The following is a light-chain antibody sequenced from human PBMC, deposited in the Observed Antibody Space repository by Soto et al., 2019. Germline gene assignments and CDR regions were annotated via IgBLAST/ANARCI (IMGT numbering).Light chain of an antibody. J-gene: IGLJ3*02. CDR3: SSFTSSSTQV. Sequence: QSVLTQPASVSGSPGQSITISCTGTSSDVGGYNYVSWYQQYPGRAPKLMIYEVSNRPSGVSNRFSGSKSGNTASLTISGLQAEDGADYYCSSFTSSSTQVLGGGTKVTVL. CDR2: EVS. V-gene: IGLV2-14*01. CDR1: SSDVGGYNY.